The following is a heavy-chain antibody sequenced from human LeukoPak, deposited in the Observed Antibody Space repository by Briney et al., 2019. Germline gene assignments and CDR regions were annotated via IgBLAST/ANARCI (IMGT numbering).Heavy chain of an antibody. Sequence: SVKVSCKAPGGTFSSHAISWVRQAPGQGLEWMGGIIPIFGTANYAQKFQGRVTITADESTSTAYMELSSLRSEDTAVYYCARARSSGWYILDYWGQGTLVTVSS. CDR3: ARARSSGWYILDY. CDR1: GGTFSSHA. D-gene: IGHD6-19*01. CDR2: IIPIFGTA. J-gene: IGHJ4*02. V-gene: IGHV1-69*13.